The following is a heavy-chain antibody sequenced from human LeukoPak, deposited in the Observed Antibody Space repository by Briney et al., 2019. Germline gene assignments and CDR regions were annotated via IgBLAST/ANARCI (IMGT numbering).Heavy chain of an antibody. J-gene: IGHJ6*02. CDR2: IYTSGST. V-gene: IGHV4-4*07. CDR1: GGSISSYY. Sequence: PSETLSLTCTVSGGSISSYYWSWIRQPAGKGLEWIGRIYTSGSTNYNPSLKSRVTMSVDTSKNQFSLKLSSVTAADTAVYYCASSLYCGGDCYSYYYYYYGMDVGAKGPRSPSP. D-gene: IGHD2-21*02. CDR3: ASSLYCGGDCYSYYYYYYGMDV.